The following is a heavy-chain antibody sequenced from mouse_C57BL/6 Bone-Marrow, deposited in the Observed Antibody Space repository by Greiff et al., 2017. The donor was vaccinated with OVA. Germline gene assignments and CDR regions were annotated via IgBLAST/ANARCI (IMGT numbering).Heavy chain of an antibody. Sequence: EVNVVESGEGLVKPGGSLKLSCAASGFTFSSYAMSWVRQTPEKRLEWVAYISSGGDYIYYADTVKGRFTISRDNARNTLYLQMSSLKSEDTAMYYCTRENYDYDGVDYWGQGTSVTVSS. CDR3: TRENYDYDGVDY. CDR2: ISSGGDYI. D-gene: IGHD2-4*01. J-gene: IGHJ4*01. CDR1: GFTFSSYA. V-gene: IGHV5-9-1*02.